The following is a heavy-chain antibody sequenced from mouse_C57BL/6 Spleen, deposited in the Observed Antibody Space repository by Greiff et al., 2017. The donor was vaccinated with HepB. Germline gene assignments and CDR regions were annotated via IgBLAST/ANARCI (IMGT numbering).Heavy chain of an antibody. D-gene: IGHD1-1*01. CDR2: IHPNSGST. CDR3: ARRDYSSSWGCDV. CDR1: GYTFTSYW. Sequence: QVQLQQPGAELVKPGASVKLSCKASGYTFTSYWMHWVKQRPGQGLEWIGMIHPNSGSTNYNEKFKSKATLTVDKSSSTAYMQLSSLTSEDSAVYYCARRDYSSSWGCDVWGTGTTVTVSS. J-gene: IGHJ1*03. V-gene: IGHV1-64*01.